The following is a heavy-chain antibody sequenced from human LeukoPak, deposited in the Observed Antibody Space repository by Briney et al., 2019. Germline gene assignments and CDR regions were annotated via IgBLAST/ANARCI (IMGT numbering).Heavy chain of an antibody. D-gene: IGHD3-22*01. CDR2: ISGSGGST. J-gene: IGHJ4*02. Sequence: GGSLRLSCAASGFTFSSYAISWVRKAPGKGLEWVSSISGSGGSTYYADSVKGRFTISRDNSKNTLYLQMNSLRAEDTAVYYCAKDHYYNNSGYYYVGPFGYWGQGTLVTVSS. CDR3: AKDHYYNNSGYYYVGPFGY. CDR1: GFTFSSYA. V-gene: IGHV3-23*01.